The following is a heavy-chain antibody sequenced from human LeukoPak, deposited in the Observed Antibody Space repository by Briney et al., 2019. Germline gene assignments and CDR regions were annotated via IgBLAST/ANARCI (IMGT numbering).Heavy chain of an antibody. D-gene: IGHD2-8*01. V-gene: IGHV3-23*01. J-gene: IGHJ4*02. CDR1: GFTFSSYA. Sequence: GGSLRLSCAASGFTFSSYAVSWVRQAPGKGLDWVSSIRGSGGSTYSADSGKGRFPISRDNSKKTLYLQMISLRAEDTAVYYCAKDRSCTNDICHGDFDYWGQGTQVTVPS. CDR3: AKDRSCTNDICHGDFDY. CDR2: IRGSGGST.